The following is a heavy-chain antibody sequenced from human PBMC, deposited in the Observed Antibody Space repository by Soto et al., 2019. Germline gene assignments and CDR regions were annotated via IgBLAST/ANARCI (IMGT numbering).Heavy chain of an antibody. CDR2: IYYSGST. V-gene: IGHV4-31*03. CDR3: AREGGIVGATAADY. Sequence: QVQLQESGPGLVKPSQTLSLTCTVSGGSISSAVYYWSWIRQHPGKGLEWIGYIYYSGSTYYNPSLKSRVTISVDTSKNQFSLKLISVTAADTAVYYCAREGGIVGATAADYWGQGTLVTVSS. CDR1: GGSISSAVYY. J-gene: IGHJ4*02. D-gene: IGHD1-26*01.